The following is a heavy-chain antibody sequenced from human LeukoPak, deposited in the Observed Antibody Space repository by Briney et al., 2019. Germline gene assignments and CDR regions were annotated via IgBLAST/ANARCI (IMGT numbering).Heavy chain of an antibody. CDR3: ATRRGNYYDSSGANDY. CDR1: GGSFSGYY. V-gene: IGHV4-34*01. J-gene: IGHJ4*02. Sequence: SETLSLTCAVYGGSFSGYYWGWIRQPPGKGLEWIGEINHSGSTNYNPSLKSRVTISVDTSKNQFSLKLSSVTAADTAVYYCATRRGNYYDSSGANDYWGQGTLVTVSS. CDR2: INHSGST. D-gene: IGHD3-22*01.